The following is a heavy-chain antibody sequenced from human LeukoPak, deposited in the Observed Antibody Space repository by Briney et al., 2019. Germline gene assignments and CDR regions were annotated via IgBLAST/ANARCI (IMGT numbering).Heavy chain of an antibody. CDR2: VYYSGST. V-gene: IGHV4-59*08. J-gene: IGHJ2*01. D-gene: IGHD3-3*01. CDR1: SGSISSYY. Sequence: SETLSLTCTVSSGSISSYYWSWIRQPPGKGLEWIGYVYYSGSTNYNPSLKSRVTISVDTSKNQFSLKMSSVTAADTAIYYCARTYYDFWSGSRYWYFQLWGRGTLVTVPS. CDR3: ARTYYDFWSGSRYWYFQL.